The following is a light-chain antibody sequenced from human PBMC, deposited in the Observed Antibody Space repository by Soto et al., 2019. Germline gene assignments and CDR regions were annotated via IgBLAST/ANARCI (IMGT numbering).Light chain of an antibody. CDR3: CSHSASYTFV. J-gene: IGLJ1*01. CDR2: DVT. V-gene: IGLV2-11*01. CDR1: SSDVGGYNC. Sequence: QSVLTQPRSVSGSPGQSVTISCNGTSSDVGGYNCVSWYQQHPGKAPQLIIYDVTQRPSGVPDRFSGSKSGNTASLSISGLQAEDEADYYCCSHSASYTFVFGTGTKVSVL.